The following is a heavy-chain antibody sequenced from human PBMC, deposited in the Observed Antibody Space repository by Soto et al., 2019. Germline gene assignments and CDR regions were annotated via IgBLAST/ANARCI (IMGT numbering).Heavy chain of an antibody. D-gene: IGHD5-12*01. Sequence: QLQLVQSGAEVKKPGASVKVSCKASGYTFTTYYMHWVRQAPGQGLEWMGVINPSGGSTSYAQKFQGRVTVTRDTSTSTLYTELSSLRSEDTSVYYCAREGDGYNLGPSVDFDYWGQGTLVTVSS. V-gene: IGHV1-46*01. CDR1: GYTFTTYY. J-gene: IGHJ4*02. CDR3: AREGDGYNLGPSVDFDY. CDR2: INPSGGST.